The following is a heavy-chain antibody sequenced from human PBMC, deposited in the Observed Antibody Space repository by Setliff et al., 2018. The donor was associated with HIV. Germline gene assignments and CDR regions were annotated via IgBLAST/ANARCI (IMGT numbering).Heavy chain of an antibody. D-gene: IGHD3-3*01. Sequence: GASVKVSCKASGYTFNNYAMNWVRQAPGQGLELMGWINTNTGNPTYAQGFTGRFVFSLDTSVSTACLQIGSLKAEDTAVYFCARDLKRPNSNFWGGYPIPFDSWGQGTLVTVSS. CDR3: ARDLKRPNSNFWGGYPIPFDS. CDR1: GYTFNNYA. J-gene: IGHJ4*02. V-gene: IGHV7-4-1*01. CDR2: INTNTGNP.